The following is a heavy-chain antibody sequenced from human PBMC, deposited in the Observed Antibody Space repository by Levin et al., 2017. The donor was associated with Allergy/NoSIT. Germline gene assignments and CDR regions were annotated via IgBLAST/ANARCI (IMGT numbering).Heavy chain of an antibody. V-gene: IGHV4-31*03. CDR2: IYYSGSI. Sequence: SETLSLTCTVSGGSISAGDYYWSWIRQHPGKGLEWIGYIYYSGSIYHNPSLKSRVVISLDMSKNQFFLRLNSVTAADTAVYYCARGGYSYGYGFDPWGQGTLVTVSS. D-gene: IGHD5-18*01. J-gene: IGHJ5*02. CDR3: ARGGYSYGYGFDP. CDR1: GGSISAGDYY.